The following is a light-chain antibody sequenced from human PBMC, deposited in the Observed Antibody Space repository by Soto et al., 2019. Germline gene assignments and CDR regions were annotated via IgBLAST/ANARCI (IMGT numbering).Light chain of an antibody. V-gene: IGKV1-33*01. CDR2: DAS. CDR3: QQYDNLPLT. Sequence: DIQMTQSPSTLSASVGDIVTISFHASQDISNYLNWYQQKPGKAPKLLIYDASNFETGVPSRFSGSGSGTDFTFTISSLQPEDIATYYCQQYDNLPLTFGGGTKVDIK. J-gene: IGKJ4*01. CDR1: QDISNY.